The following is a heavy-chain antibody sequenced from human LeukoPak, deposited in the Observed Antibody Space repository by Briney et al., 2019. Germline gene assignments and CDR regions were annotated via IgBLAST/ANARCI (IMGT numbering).Heavy chain of an antibody. D-gene: IGHD2/OR15-2a*01. V-gene: IGHV3-21*01. CDR3: ARAFSSSALDDY. CDR1: GFTFSSYS. CDR2: ISSSSSYI. J-gene: IGHJ4*02. Sequence: PGGSLRLSCAASGFTFSSYSMNWVRQAPGKGLKWVSSISSSSSYIYYADSVKGRFTISRDNAKDSLYLQMNSLRAEDAAVYYCARAFSSSALDDYWGQGTLVTVSS.